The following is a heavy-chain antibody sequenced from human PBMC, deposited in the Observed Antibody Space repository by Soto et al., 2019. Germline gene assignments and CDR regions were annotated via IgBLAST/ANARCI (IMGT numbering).Heavy chain of an antibody. CDR1: GYTFTAYY. Sequence: QVQLVQSGAEVKKPGASVKVSCKASGYTFTAYYMHWVRQAPGQGLEWMGWINPNNGGTNYAQKFQGWVTMTRDTALSTADMELSRLRSDDTAVYYCARDSRSLTGGMDVWGQGTTVTVSS. CDR2: INPNNGGT. V-gene: IGHV1-2*04. CDR3: ARDSRSLTGGMDV. J-gene: IGHJ6*02.